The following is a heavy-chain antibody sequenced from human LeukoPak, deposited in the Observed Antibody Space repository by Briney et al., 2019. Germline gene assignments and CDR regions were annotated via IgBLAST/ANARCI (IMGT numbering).Heavy chain of an antibody. D-gene: IGHD3-10*01. CDR2: INHSGST. Sequence: SETPSLTCAVYGGSFSGYYWSWIRQPPGKGLEWIGEINHSGSTNYNPSLKSRVTISVDTSKNQFSLKLSSVTAADTAVYYCARGPFDGSGSYYKPRNFDYWGQGTLVTVSS. J-gene: IGHJ4*02. CDR1: GGSFSGYY. CDR3: ARGPFDGSGSYYKPRNFDY. V-gene: IGHV4-34*01.